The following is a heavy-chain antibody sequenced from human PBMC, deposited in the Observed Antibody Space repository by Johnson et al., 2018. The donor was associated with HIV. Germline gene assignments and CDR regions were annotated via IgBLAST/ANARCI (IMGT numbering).Heavy chain of an antibody. D-gene: IGHD3-22*01. J-gene: IGHJ3*02. CDR3: AKDSDYDTHWSAFDI. CDR1: GFFFSGSA. CDR2: ISGSGGST. V-gene: IGHV3-23*04. Sequence: VQLVESGGGLVQPGGSLKLSCAASGFFFSGSAMHWVRQASGKGLEWVSAISGSGGSTYYADSVKGRFTISRDNSKNTLYLQMNSLRAEDTALYYCAKDSDYDTHWSAFDIWGQGTMVTVSS.